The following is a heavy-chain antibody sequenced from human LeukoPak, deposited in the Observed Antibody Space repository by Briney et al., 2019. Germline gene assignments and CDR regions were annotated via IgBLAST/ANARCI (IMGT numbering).Heavy chain of an antibody. CDR3: ARVRYYDISTGYHPYYYYYGMDV. V-gene: IGHV4-34*01. Sequence: SETLSLTCAVYGGSFSGYYWSWIRQPPGKGLEWIGEINHSGSTNYNPSLKSRVTISVDTSKNQFSLKLSSVTAADTAVYYCARVRYYDISTGYHPYYYYYGMDVWGQGTTVTVSS. J-gene: IGHJ6*02. D-gene: IGHD3-9*01. CDR2: INHSGST. CDR1: GGSFSGYY.